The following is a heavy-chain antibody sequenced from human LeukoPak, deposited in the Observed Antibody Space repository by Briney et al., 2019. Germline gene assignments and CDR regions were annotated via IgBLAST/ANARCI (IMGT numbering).Heavy chain of an antibody. V-gene: IGHV4-31*03. CDR3: ARGGSPYDFWSGYYPDY. J-gene: IGHJ4*02. CDR1: GGSISSGGYY. Sequence: SETLSLTCTVSGGSISSGGYYWSWIRQHPGQGLEWIGYIYYSGSTYYNPSLKSRVTISVDTSKNQFSLKLSSVTAADTAVYYCARGGSPYDFWSGYYPDYWGQGTLVTVSS. CDR2: IYYSGST. D-gene: IGHD3-3*01.